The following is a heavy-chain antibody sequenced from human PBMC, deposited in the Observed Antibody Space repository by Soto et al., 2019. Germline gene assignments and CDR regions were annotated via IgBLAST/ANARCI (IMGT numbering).Heavy chain of an antibody. Sequence: EVQVLESGGGLVQPGGSLRLSCAASGFTFSTYAMSWVRQAPGKGLEWVSGISGSGGSTYYADSVKGRFTISRDNSKKTLLLQVSSLRAEDTAVYFCAKGGAAAGMGYFDLWGRGTLVTVSS. D-gene: IGHD6-13*01. J-gene: IGHJ2*01. CDR1: GFTFSTYA. V-gene: IGHV3-23*01. CDR3: AKGGAAAGMGYFDL. CDR2: ISGSGGST.